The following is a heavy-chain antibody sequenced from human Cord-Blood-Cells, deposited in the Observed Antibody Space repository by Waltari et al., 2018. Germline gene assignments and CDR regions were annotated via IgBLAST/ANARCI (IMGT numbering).Heavy chain of an antibody. D-gene: IGHD6-19*01. CDR2: SNPNRGGT. Sequence: QVQLVQSGAEVKKPGASVKVSCKASGYTFTGYYMHWVRQAPGQGLEWMGWSNPNRGGTNYAQKFQGWVTMTRDTSISTAYMELSRLRSDDTAVYYCARDPSIAVAGTGYFDYWGQGTLVTVSS. V-gene: IGHV1-2*04. J-gene: IGHJ4*02. CDR1: GYTFTGYY. CDR3: ARDPSIAVAGTGYFDY.